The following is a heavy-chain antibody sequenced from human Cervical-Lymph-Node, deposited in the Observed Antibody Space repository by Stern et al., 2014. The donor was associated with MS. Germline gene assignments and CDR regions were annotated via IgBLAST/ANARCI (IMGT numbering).Heavy chain of an antibody. CDR2: IYPNSGGM. CDR3: ARAAMRETHADY. Sequence: VQLLESGAEVMQPGASVKVSCKASGYTFTDHYIHWVRQAPGQGLEWMGRIYPNSGGMSYAQDFQGRVTVTWDTSITTAYMELSSLRSDDTAVYCCARAAMRETHADYWGQGTLVTVSS. J-gene: IGHJ4*02. D-gene: IGHD5-24*01. V-gene: IGHV1-2*06. CDR1: GYTFTDHY.